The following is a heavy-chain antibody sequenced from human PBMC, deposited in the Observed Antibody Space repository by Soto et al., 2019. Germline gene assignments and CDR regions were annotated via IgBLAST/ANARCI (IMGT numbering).Heavy chain of an antibody. D-gene: IGHD3-22*01. Sequence: PGESLKISCKGSGYSFTSYWIGWLRQMPGKGLEWRGIIYPGDSDTRYSPSFQGQVTISADKSISTAYLQWSSLKASDTAMYYCARWYYYDSSGSNKAFDIWGQGTMVTVSS. CDR2: IYPGDSDT. V-gene: IGHV5-51*01. CDR3: ARWYYYDSSGSNKAFDI. J-gene: IGHJ3*02. CDR1: GYSFTSYW.